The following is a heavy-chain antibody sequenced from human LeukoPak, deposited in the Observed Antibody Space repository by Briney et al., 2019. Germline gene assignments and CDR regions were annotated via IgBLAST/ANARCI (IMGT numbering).Heavy chain of an antibody. CDR2: INPDGTTT. CDR3: AKDSSSIVVVPVDY. D-gene: IGHD3-22*01. CDR1: GFTFSTYW. J-gene: IGHJ4*02. V-gene: IGHV3-74*01. Sequence: GGSLRLSCAASGFTFSTYWMHWVRQAPGKGLVWVSRINPDGTTTSYADSVKGRFTISRDNAKDTVYLQMNSLRAEDTAVYYCAKDSSSIVVVPVDYWGQGTLVTVSS.